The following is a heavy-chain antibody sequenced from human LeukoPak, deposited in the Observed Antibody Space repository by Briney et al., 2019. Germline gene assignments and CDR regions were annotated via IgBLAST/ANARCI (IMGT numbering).Heavy chain of an antibody. V-gene: IGHV3-9*01. D-gene: IGHD2-15*01. CDR1: GFTFDDYA. Sequence: GGSLRLSCAASGFTFDDYAMHWVRQATGKGLEWVSGINWNCGSIGYADSVKGRFTISRDNAKNYLYLQMNSLRAEDTALYYCAKGSAAKGWQYFDHWGQGTLVTVSS. CDR3: AKGSAAKGWQYFDH. J-gene: IGHJ4*02. CDR2: INWNCGSI.